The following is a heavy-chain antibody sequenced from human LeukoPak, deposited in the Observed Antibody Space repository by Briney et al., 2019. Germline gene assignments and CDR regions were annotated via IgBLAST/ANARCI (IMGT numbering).Heavy chain of an antibody. D-gene: IGHD5-18*01. CDR1: GGTFSSYA. CDR2: IIPIFGTA. V-gene: IGHV1-69*01. Sequence: GSSVKVSCKASGGTFSSYAIRWVRQAPGQGLEWMGGIIPIFGTANYAQKFQGRVTITADESTSTAYMELSSLRSEDTAVYYCARRVEGYSYGFDYWGQGTLVTVSS. CDR3: ARRVEGYSYGFDY. J-gene: IGHJ4*02.